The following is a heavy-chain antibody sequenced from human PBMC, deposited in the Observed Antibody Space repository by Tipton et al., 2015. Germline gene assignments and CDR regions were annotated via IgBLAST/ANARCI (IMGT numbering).Heavy chain of an antibody. CDR1: AYSISSDYY. V-gene: IGHV4-38-2*01. J-gene: IGHJ4*02. CDR2: ISHSGNT. D-gene: IGHD6-6*01. Sequence: LRLSCAVSAYSISSDYYWGWIRQPPGKGLEWIGSISHSGNTYYNPSLKSRVTISVDTSKNQLSLKLSSVTAADTAVYYCATGRSIAALPFDYWGQGTLVTVSS. CDR3: ATGRSIAALPFDY.